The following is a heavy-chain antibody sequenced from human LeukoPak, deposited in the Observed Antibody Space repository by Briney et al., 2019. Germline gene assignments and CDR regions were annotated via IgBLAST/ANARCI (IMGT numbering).Heavy chain of an antibody. CDR2: IWYDGSNK. J-gene: IGHJ4*02. CDR1: GFTFSSYA. V-gene: IGHV3-33*06. CDR3: AKQVDTAMVDY. D-gene: IGHD5-18*01. Sequence: PGGSLRLSCAASGFTFSSYAMSWVRQAPGKGLEWVAVIWYDGSNKYYADSVKGRFTISRDNSKNTLYLQMNSLRAEDTAVYYCAKQVDTAMVDYWGQGTLVTVSS.